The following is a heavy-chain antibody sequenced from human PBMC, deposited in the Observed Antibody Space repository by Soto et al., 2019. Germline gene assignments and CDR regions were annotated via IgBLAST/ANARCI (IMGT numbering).Heavy chain of an antibody. Sequence: GGSLRLSCAASGFTFSSYWMSWVRQAPGKGLEWVANIKQDGSEKYYVDSVKGRFTISRDNAKNSLYLQMNSLRAEDTAVYYCARKGIAVAGAFDIWGQGTMVTVSS. D-gene: IGHD6-19*01. CDR3: ARKGIAVAGAFDI. J-gene: IGHJ3*02. CDR2: IKQDGSEK. CDR1: GFTFSSYW. V-gene: IGHV3-7*03.